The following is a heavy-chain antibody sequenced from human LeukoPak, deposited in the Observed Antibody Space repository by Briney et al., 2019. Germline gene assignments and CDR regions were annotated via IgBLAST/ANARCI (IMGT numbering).Heavy chain of an antibody. CDR3: ARGLHDRSWYGAH. D-gene: IGHD6-13*01. V-gene: IGHV3-30*04. CDR2: LPPDGSYQ. Sequence: GGSLRLSCAASGFTFSYYTMQWVRQAPAKRLEWVALLPPDGSYQYYADSLKGRFTISRDNFKNALYLQMNSLKLEDTAVYYCARGLHDRSWYGAHWGQGTLLSVSS. J-gene: IGHJ4*02. CDR1: GFTFSYYT.